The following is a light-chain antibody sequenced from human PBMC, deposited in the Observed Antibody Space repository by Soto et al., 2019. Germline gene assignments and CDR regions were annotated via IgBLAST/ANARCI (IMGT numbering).Light chain of an antibody. CDR3: QQYGSSPVIT. V-gene: IGKV3-20*01. J-gene: IGKJ5*01. Sequence: EIVLTQSPGTLSLSPGERATLSCRPSQSFSSTYLAWYQQRPGQAPRLLLHGASTRAPGIADRFSGSGSGTDFTLTISRLEPEDFAVYYCQQYGSSPVITFGQGTRLEIK. CDR2: GAS. CDR1: QSFSSTY.